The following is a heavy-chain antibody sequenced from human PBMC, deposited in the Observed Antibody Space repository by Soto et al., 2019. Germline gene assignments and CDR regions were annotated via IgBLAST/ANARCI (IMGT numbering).Heavy chain of an antibody. J-gene: IGHJ6*02. CDR3: ARTQGYSYGYVLYYYGMDV. CDR1: GGTFSSYT. D-gene: IGHD5-18*01. CDR2: IIPILGIA. V-gene: IGHV1-69*02. Sequence: QVQLVQSGAEVKKPGSSVKVSCKASGGTFSSYTISWVRQAPGQGLEWTGRIIPILGIANYAQKFQGRVTITADKSTSTAYMELSSLRSEDTAVYYCARTQGYSYGYVLYYYGMDVWGQGTTVTVSS.